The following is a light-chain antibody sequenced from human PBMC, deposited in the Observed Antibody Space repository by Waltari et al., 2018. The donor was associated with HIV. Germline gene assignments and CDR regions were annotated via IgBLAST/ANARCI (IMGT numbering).Light chain of an antibody. CDR1: QSVNSN. J-gene: IGKJ1*01. V-gene: IGKV3-15*01. Sequence: EILMTQSPATPSVSPGARATLSCRASQSVNSNLAWYQQKPGQTPRLLIYGTSTRTTDIPARFSGSGSGTEFTLTISSLQSEDFAVYYCHHYNNWRETFGQGTKVEIK. CDR2: GTS. CDR3: HHYNNWRET.